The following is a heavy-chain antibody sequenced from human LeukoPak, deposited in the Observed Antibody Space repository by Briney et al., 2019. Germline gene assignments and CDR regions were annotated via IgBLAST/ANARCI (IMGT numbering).Heavy chain of an antibody. J-gene: IGHJ6*02. D-gene: IGHD2-2*01. CDR3: ARAENVGCSSTSCYGRSFYYYYGMDV. V-gene: IGHV7-4-1*02. Sequence: ASVKVSCKASGYTFTSYAMNWVRQAPGQGLEWMGWINTNTGNPTYAQGFTGRFVFSLDTSVSTAYLQISSLKAEDTAVYYCARAENVGCSSTSCYGRSFYYYYGMDVWGQGTTVTVSS. CDR2: INTNTGNP. CDR1: GYTFTSYA.